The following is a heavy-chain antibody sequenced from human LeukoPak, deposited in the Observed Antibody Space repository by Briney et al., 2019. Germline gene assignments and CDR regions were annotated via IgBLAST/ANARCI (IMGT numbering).Heavy chain of an antibody. CDR3: ARAHSSGRPSSARDFDY. CDR1: GGSFSGYY. J-gene: IGHJ4*02. Sequence: SETLSLTCAVYGGSFSGYYWSWIRQPPGKGLDWIGEINHSGSTNYNPSLKSRVTISVDTSKNQFSLKLSSVTAADTAVYYCARAHSSGRPSSARDFDYWGQGTLVTVSS. D-gene: IGHD3-22*01. CDR2: INHSGST. V-gene: IGHV4-34*01.